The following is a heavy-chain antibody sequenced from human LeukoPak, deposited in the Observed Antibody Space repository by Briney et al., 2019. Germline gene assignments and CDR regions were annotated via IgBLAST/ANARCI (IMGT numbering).Heavy chain of an antibody. Sequence: SENLSLNCAVYGGSFSGYCWRWMRPPPGRGREGIGDINHRASTNHSPSLKRRVSISVDPSTHQFSLKLTSVPAADTAVYYCARGGAAAGTAGHDYWGQGTLVTVSS. CDR3: ARGGAAAGTAGHDY. D-gene: IGHD6-13*01. J-gene: IGHJ4*02. CDR2: INHRAST. V-gene: IGHV4-34*01. CDR1: GGSFSGYC.